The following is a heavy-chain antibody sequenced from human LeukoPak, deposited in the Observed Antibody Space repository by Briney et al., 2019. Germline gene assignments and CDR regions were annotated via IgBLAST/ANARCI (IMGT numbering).Heavy chain of an antibody. J-gene: IGHJ5*02. CDR2: INAGNGNT. V-gene: IGHV1-3*01. CDR3: AVTSGKAYNNWFDP. D-gene: IGHD4-11*01. Sequence: GASVKVSCKASGYTFTSYAMHWVRQAPGQRLEWMGWINAGNGNTKYSQKFQGRVTITRDASASTAYMELSSLRSEDTAVYYCAVTSGKAYNNWFDPWGQGTLVTVSS. CDR1: GYTFTSYA.